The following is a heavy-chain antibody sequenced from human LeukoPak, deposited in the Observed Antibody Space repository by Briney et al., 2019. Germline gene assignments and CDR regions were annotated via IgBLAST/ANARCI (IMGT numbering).Heavy chain of an antibody. D-gene: IGHD2-2*01. Sequence: GGSLRLSCAASGFTFSSYAMSWVRQAPGKGLEWVSAISGSGGSTYYADSVKGRFTISRDNSKNTLYLQMNSLRAEDTAVYYCAKGGVVVPAARDFDYWGQGTLVTVSS. CDR3: AKGGVVVPAARDFDY. CDR1: GFTFSSYA. V-gene: IGHV3-23*01. J-gene: IGHJ4*02. CDR2: ISGSGGST.